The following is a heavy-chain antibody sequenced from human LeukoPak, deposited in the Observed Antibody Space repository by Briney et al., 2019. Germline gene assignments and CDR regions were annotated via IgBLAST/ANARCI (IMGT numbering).Heavy chain of an antibody. CDR2: IYYSGST. CDR3: ARAGYSYGYVDY. CDR1: GESFSGYY. V-gene: IGHV4-34*01. Sequence: PSETLSLTCAVYGESFSGYYWGWIRQPPGKGLEWIGSIYYSGSTWSSLKSRVTISIDTSKNKFSLKLSSVTAADTAVYYCARAGYSYGYVDYWGQGTLVTVSS. D-gene: IGHD5-18*01. J-gene: IGHJ4*02.